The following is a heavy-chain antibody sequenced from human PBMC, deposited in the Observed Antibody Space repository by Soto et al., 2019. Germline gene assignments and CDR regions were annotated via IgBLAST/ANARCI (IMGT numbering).Heavy chain of an antibody. CDR3: ARALVVPAAVLDYYGFDV. J-gene: IGHJ6*02. CDR2: IYYSGNT. D-gene: IGHD2-2*01. V-gene: IGHV4-59*01. Sequence: PSETLSLTCTVSGGSISSDYWSWIRQPPGKGLEWMGSIYYSGNTKFSPSLKSRVTISVETSRKRFSLKLASVTATDTAVYYCARALVVPAAVLDYYGFDVWGQGTTVTVSS. CDR1: GGSISSDY.